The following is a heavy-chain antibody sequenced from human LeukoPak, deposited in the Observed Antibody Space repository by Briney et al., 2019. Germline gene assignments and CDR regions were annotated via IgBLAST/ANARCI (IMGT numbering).Heavy chain of an antibody. CDR3: ARGGMNRKCTNGVCSQNWFDP. Sequence: SVKVSCKASGGTFSSYAISWVRQAPGQGLEWMGRIIPIFGIANYAQKFQGRVTINADKSTSTAYMELSSLRSEDTAVYYCARGGMNRKCTNGVCSQNWFDPWGQGTLVTVSS. V-gene: IGHV1-69*04. J-gene: IGHJ5*02. CDR2: IIPIFGIA. D-gene: IGHD2-8*01. CDR1: GGTFSSYA.